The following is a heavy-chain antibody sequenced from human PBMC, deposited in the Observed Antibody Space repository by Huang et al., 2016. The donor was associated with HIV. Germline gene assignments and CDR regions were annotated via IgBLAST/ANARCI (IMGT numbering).Heavy chain of an antibody. Sequence: QVELVQSGAEVKRPGASVRVSCKAAGYIFTKYGINWVRQAPGQGVEWMGWISAYNGNTNDAEKFQGRVTLTRDTSATTAYMELRDVTSADTAVYYCARDHWYPLQNWFDLWGQGTLVTVSS. CDR3: ARDHWYPLQNWFDL. CDR2: ISAYNGNT. J-gene: IGHJ5*01. D-gene: IGHD1-1*01. V-gene: IGHV1-18*01. CDR1: GYIFTKYG.